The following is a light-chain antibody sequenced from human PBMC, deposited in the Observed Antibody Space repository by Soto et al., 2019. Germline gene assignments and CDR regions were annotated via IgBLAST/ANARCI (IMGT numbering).Light chain of an antibody. CDR2: GAS. CDR1: QSFSSSY. J-gene: IGKJ3*01. V-gene: IGKV3-20*01. CDR3: QHYGSALFT. Sequence: EIVLTQSPGTLSLSPGERATLSCRASQSFSSSYLAWYQQKPGQAPRLLIYGASSRATSIPDRFSGSGSGKDFTLTSSSLEPEDFAVYYCQHYGSALFTFGPGTKVDVK.